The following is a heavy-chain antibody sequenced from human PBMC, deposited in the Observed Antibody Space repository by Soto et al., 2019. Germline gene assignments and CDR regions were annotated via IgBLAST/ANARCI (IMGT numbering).Heavy chain of an antibody. D-gene: IGHD6-19*01. J-gene: IGHJ3*02. CDR1: GGSFSGYY. CDR3: ARARGRGIAVAGRRIWDAFDI. V-gene: IGHV4-34*01. Sequence: SETLSLPCAVYGGSFSGYYWSWIRQPPGKGLEWIGEINHSGSTNYNPSLKSRVTISVDTSKNQFSLKLSSVTAADTAVYYCARARGRGIAVAGRRIWDAFDIWGQGTMVTVSS. CDR2: INHSGST.